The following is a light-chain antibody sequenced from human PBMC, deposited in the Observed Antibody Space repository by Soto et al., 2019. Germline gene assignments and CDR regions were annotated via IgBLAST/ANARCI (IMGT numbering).Light chain of an antibody. Sequence: DIVMTQTPDSLAVSLGERATINCKSSQSVLYSSNNKNYLAWYQQRPGQPPKLLIYWASTRESGVPDRFSGSGSGTDFTLTTTSLQAEDVAVYYCQHYESTPPTFGQGTKLEI. J-gene: IGKJ2*01. V-gene: IGKV4-1*01. CDR3: QHYESTPPT. CDR2: WAS. CDR1: QSVLYSSNNKNY.